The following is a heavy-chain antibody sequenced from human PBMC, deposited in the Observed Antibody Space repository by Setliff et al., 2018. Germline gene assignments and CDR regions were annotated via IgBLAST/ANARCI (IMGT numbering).Heavy chain of an antibody. CDR1: GGSISSSSYY. CDR2: IYYSGST. V-gene: IGHV4-39*07. CDR3: AGGRITPYCMDV. Sequence: SETLSLTCTVSGGSISSSSYYWGWIRQPPGKGLEWIGSIYYSGSTYYNPSLKSRVTISLDTSKNQFSPKLTSVTAADTAVYYCAGGRITPYCMDVWGKGTTVTVSS. J-gene: IGHJ6*03. D-gene: IGHD3-10*01.